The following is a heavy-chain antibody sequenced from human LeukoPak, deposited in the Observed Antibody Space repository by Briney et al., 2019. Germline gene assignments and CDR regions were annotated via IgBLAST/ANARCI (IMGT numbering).Heavy chain of an antibody. CDR1: GGSISSYY. Sequence: PSETLSLTCTVSGGSISSYYWSWIRQPPGKGLEWIGYIYYSGSTNYNPSLKSRVTISVDTSKNQFSLKLSSVTAADTAVYYCAASNRGYSYPYYFDYWGQGTLVTVSS. CDR3: AASNRGYSYPYYFDY. CDR2: IYYSGST. D-gene: IGHD5-18*01. J-gene: IGHJ4*02. V-gene: IGHV4-59*01.